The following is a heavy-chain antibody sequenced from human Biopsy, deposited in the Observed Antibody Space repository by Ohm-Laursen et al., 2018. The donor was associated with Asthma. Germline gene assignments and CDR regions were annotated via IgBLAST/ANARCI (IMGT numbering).Heavy chain of an antibody. V-gene: IGHV4-34*01. Sequence: SETLSLTCAVYGGSFSGYYWSWIRQPPGKGLEWIGEINQSGSTNYNPSLKSRVTISVDTSKNQFSLKLSSVTAADTAVYYCARSAKTIFGVVMGSYYYGMDVWGQGTTVTVSS. CDR3: ARSAKTIFGVVMGSYYYGMDV. CDR2: INQSGST. J-gene: IGHJ6*02. CDR1: GGSFSGYY. D-gene: IGHD3-3*01.